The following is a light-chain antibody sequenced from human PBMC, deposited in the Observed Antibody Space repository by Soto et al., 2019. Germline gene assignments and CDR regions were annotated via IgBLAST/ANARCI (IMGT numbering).Light chain of an antibody. Sequence: QSVLTQPPSASGTPGQRVTISCSGSSSNIGSNYVYWYQQLPGTAPKLLIYRNNQRPSGVPDRFSGSKSGTSASLAISGLRSEDDADYYCAAWDDSLSHVVFGGGTKVTVL. CDR3: AAWDDSLSHVV. J-gene: IGLJ2*01. CDR1: SSNIGSNY. CDR2: RNN. V-gene: IGLV1-47*01.